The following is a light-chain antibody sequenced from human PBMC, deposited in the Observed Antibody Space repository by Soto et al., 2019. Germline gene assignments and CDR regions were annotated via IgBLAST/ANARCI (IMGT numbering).Light chain of an antibody. Sequence: QTVVTQEPSLTVSPGRTVTLTCGSSTGAVTSGHFAYWLQQKPGQVPRTLIYDTNSKHSWTPARFSGSLLGGKAALTLSGAQPEDEADYYCFLSYSGALDWVFGGGTKLTVL. J-gene: IGLJ3*02. V-gene: IGLV7-46*01. CDR3: FLSYSGALDWV. CDR2: DTN. CDR1: TGAVTSGHF.